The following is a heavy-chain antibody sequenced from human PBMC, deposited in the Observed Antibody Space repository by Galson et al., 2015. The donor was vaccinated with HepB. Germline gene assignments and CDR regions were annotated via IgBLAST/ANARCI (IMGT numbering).Heavy chain of an antibody. CDR1: GFTFSSYS. Sequence: SLRLSCAASGFTFSSYSMNWVRQAPGKGLEWVSYISSSSSTIYYADSVKGRFTISRDNAKNSLYLQMNSLRAEDTAVYYCARDSYGDYEDTWDYYYGMDVWGQGTTVAVSS. CDR2: ISSSSSTI. CDR3: ARDSYGDYEDTWDYYYGMDV. J-gene: IGHJ6*02. V-gene: IGHV3-48*01. D-gene: IGHD4-17*01.